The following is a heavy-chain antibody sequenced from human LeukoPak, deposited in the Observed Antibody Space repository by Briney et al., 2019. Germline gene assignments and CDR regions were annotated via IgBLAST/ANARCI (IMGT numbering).Heavy chain of an antibody. D-gene: IGHD5-12*01. CDR1: GYTLTELS. J-gene: IGHJ6*02. CDR3: ATVGGIVDSGYDYYYGSGMDV. V-gene: IGHV1-24*01. Sequence: ASVKVFCKVSGYTLTELSVLGVPQARGKGFECRGGFDPEDGETIYAQEFQGSDTMTEDTSPDTAYRAVRGVRCGDTAVYYCATVGGIVDSGYDYYYGSGMDVWGQGTTVTVS. CDR2: FDPEDGET.